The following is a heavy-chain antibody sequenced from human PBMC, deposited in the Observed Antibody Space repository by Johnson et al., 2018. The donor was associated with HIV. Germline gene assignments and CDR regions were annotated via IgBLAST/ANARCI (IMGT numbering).Heavy chain of an antibody. CDR3: ASIPPPKLDGAFDI. D-gene: IGHD5-24*01. CDR1: GFTFNSYA. Sequence: VQLVESGGGLIQPGGSLRLSCAASGFTFNSYAMSWVRQGPGKGLEWVAAISGSGAITYYADSVKGRFTISRDNSKDTLYLQMNSLRAEDTAVYYCASIPPPKLDGAFDIWGQGTMVTVSS. V-gene: IGHV3-23*04. CDR2: ISGSGAIT. J-gene: IGHJ3*02.